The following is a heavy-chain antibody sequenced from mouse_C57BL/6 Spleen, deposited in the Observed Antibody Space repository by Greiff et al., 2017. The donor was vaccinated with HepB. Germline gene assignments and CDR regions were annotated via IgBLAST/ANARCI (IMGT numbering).Heavy chain of an antibody. CDR2: ISYDGSN. CDR1: GYSITSGYY. V-gene: IGHV3-6*01. CDR3: AAYYGPFPYYYAMDY. D-gene: IGHD1-1*01. J-gene: IGHJ4*01. Sequence: EVQLVESGPGLVKPSQSLSLTCSVTGYSITSGYYWNWIRQFPGNKLEWMGYISYDGSNNYNPSLKNRISITRDTSKNQFFLKLNSVTTEDTATYYCAAYYGPFPYYYAMDYWGQGTSVTVSS.